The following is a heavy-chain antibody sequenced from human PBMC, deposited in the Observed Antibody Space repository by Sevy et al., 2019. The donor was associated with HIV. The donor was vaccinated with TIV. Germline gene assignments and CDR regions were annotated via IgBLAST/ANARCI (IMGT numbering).Heavy chain of an antibody. Sequence: GGSLRFSCAASGFTFNNYAMSWVRQAPGKGLEGKGLEWVSTISGGGGGAYYADSVKGRFTISRDNSKNTLYLQVNSMRSEDTAVYDCAKHYIHDIADGWYFDLWGRGTLVTVSS. D-gene: IGHD6-13*01. CDR1: GFTFNNYA. V-gene: IGHV3-23*01. J-gene: IGHJ2*01. CDR3: AKHYIHDIADGWYFDL. CDR2: ISGGGGGA.